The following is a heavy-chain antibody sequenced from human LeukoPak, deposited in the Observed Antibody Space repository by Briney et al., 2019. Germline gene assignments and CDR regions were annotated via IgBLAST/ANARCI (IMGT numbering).Heavy chain of an antibody. CDR3: ARHRGSGYPYFDY. CDR1: GGSINNYY. CDR2: IYYTGST. J-gene: IGHJ4*02. V-gene: IGHV4-59*01. Sequence: KPSETLSLTGTVSGGSINNYYWSWIRQPPGKGLEWIGYIYYTGSTNYNPSLKSRVTISVDTSKSHFSLKMSTLTAADTAVYYCARHRGSGYPYFDYWGQGTLVTVSS. D-gene: IGHD3-22*01.